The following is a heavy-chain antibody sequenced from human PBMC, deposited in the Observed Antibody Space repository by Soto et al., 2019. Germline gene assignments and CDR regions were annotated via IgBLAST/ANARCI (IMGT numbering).Heavy chain of an antibody. J-gene: IGHJ2*01. V-gene: IGHV3-33*01. D-gene: IGHD1-1*01. Sequence: IRKTTGKGLEWVAVIWYDGSNKYYADSVKGRFTISRDNSKNTLYLQMNSLRAEDTAVYFFQGEDVIRESVPVSAIRLNGSIDL. CDR2: IWYDGSNK. CDR3: QGEDVIRESVPVSAIRLNGSIDL.